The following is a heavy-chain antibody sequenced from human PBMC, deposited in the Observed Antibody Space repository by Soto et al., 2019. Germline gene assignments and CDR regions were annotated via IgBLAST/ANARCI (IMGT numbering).Heavy chain of an antibody. J-gene: IGHJ4*02. CDR3: ARNDYGDQKPPFPDY. CDR1: GGSISSGGYY. V-gene: IGHV4-30-4*01. D-gene: IGHD4-17*01. Sequence: QVQLQESGPGLVKPSQTLSLTCTVSGGSISSGGYYWSWIRQPPGKGLEWIGYIYYSGSTYYNPSLKSRVTISVDTSKNQFSLKLSSVTAADTAVYYCARNDYGDQKPPFPDYWGQGTLVTVSS. CDR2: IYYSGST.